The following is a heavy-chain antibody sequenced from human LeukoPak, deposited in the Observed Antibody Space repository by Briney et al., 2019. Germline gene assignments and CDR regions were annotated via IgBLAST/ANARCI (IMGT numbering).Heavy chain of an antibody. Sequence: GGSLRLSCAASGFTFSTYWMYWVRHAPGEGLMWVSRMNSDGSTIRYADSVKGRFTISRDNAKNTLYLQMNSLRVEDTAVYYCARGMYGDSVGMDVWGQGTTVTVSS. CDR3: ARGMYGDSVGMDV. J-gene: IGHJ6*02. CDR2: MNSDGSTI. V-gene: IGHV3-74*01. D-gene: IGHD2-21*02. CDR1: GFTFSTYW.